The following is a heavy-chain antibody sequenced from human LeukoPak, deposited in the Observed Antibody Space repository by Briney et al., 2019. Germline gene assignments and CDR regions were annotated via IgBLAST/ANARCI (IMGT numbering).Heavy chain of an antibody. Sequence: ASVKVSSTASGYSFTRYFIHWVRQAPGQGLEWMGIIIPSDGSTSYAQKFQGRVTMTRDTSTSTDYMELSSLRSEDTAVYYCARGKVVTMVRGVIITYFDYWGQGTLVTVSS. J-gene: IGHJ4*02. D-gene: IGHD3-10*01. CDR1: GYSFTRYF. CDR2: IIPSDGST. CDR3: ARGKVVTMVRGVIITYFDY. V-gene: IGHV1-46*01.